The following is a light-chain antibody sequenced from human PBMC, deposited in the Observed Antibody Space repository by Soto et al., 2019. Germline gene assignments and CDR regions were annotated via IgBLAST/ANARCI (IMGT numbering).Light chain of an antibody. CDR2: LNRDGSH. CDR3: QTWGTGIVI. Sequence: QLVLTQSPSASASXXXXXXXTCTLSSGHSNYAIAWHQQQPEKGPRYLMKLNRDGSHSKGDGIPNRFSGSSSGAERYLTISSLQSEDEADYYCQTWGTGIVIFGGGTKLTVL. J-gene: IGLJ2*01. CDR1: SGHSNYA. V-gene: IGLV4-69*01.